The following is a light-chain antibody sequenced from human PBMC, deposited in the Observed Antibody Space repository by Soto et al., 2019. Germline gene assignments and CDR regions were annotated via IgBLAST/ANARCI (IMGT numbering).Light chain of an antibody. V-gene: IGKV3-11*01. CDR3: QHRFNWPWT. Sequence: TNPAAILSVSPGERATLSCRASKSISTNLAWYQQKPGQAPRLLIYDAFNRAAGVPPRFSGSGSGTDFTLTIDSLEPEDFAIYYCQHRFNWPWTFGQGTKVDIK. CDR1: KSISTN. CDR2: DAF. J-gene: IGKJ1*01.